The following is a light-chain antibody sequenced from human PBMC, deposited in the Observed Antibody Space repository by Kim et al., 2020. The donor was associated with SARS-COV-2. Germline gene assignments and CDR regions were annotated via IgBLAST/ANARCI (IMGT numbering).Light chain of an antibody. CDR3: QQCRGAPLT. CDR1: QGINNY. V-gene: IGKV1-27*01. J-gene: IGKJ1*01. Sequence: ASEGDRVTLTCRASQGINNYLAWYQQKPGKVPKLLIYAASALQSGVPSRFSGSGSGTHFTLTITSLQPEDVAAYYCQQCRGAPLTFGQGTKVDIK. CDR2: AAS.